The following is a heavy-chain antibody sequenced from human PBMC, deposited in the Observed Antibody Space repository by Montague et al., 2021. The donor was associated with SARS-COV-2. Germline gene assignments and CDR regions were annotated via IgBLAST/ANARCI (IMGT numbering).Heavy chain of an antibody. D-gene: IGHD2-2*01. V-gene: IGHV4-31*03. CDR2: IYYSGST. J-gene: IGHJ6*02. CDR3: AREPRVGQLLSIYYYGMGV. Sequence: TLSLTCTVSGGSISSGGYYWSWIRQHPGKGLEWIGYIYYSGSTYYNPSLKSRVTISVDTSKSQFSLKLSSVTAADTTVYYCAREPRVGQLLSIYYYGMGVWGQGTTVTVSS. CDR1: GGSISSGGYY.